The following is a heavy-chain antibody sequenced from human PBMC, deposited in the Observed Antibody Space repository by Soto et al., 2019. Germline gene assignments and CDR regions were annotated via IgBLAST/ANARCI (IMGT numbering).Heavy chain of an antibody. CDR3: AKMDLGTCSGGSCQGRDWFDP. Sequence: QVQLVQSGAEVKKPGSSVKVSCKASGGTFSNYTISWVRQAPGQGLEWMGRIIPMLGIANYAQKFQGRVTITADKSTSTAYMELISLRLEDTAVYYCAKMDLGTCSGGSCQGRDWFDPWCQGTLVTVSS. J-gene: IGHJ5*02. CDR1: GGTFSNYT. CDR2: IIPMLGIA. D-gene: IGHD2-15*01. V-gene: IGHV1-69*02.